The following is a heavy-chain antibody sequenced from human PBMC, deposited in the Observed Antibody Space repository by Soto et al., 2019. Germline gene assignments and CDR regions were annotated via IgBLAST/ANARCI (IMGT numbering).Heavy chain of an antibody. J-gene: IGHJ4*02. CDR3: ARGDQWLRDY. CDR1: GGTFSSYA. Sequence: SVKVFCKASGGTFSSYAISWVRQAPGQGLELMGGIIPIFGTANYAQKFQGRVTITADESTRTAYMELSSLRSEDTAVYYCARGDQWLRDYWGQGTLVTSPQ. V-gene: IGHV1-69*13. D-gene: IGHD6-19*01. CDR2: IIPIFGTA.